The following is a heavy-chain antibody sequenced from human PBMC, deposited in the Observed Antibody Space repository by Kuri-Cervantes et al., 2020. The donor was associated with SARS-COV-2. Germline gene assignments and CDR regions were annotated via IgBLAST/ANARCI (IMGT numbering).Heavy chain of an antibody. V-gene: IGHV3-23*01. CDR2: ISGSGGST. D-gene: IGHD3-22*01. J-gene: IGHJ3*02. CDR1: GFTFSSYA. CDR3: ARDDGYYYDSSSSGAFDI. Sequence: GESLKISCAASGFTFSSYAMSWVRQAPGKGLEWVSAISGSGGSTYYADSVKGRFTISRDNSKNTLYLQMSSLRAEDTAVYYCARDDGYYYDSSSSGAFDIWGQGTMVTVSS.